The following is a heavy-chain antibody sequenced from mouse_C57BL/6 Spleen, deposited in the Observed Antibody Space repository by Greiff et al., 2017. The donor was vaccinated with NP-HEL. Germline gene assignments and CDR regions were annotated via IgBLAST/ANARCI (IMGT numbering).Heavy chain of an antibody. CDR1: GYTFTSYW. D-gene: IGHD1-1*01. V-gene: IGHV1-59*01. J-gene: IGHJ2*01. CDR2: IDPSDSYT. CDR3: ARATTVVAPLFDY. Sequence: QVQLQQPGAELVRPGTSVKLSCKASGYTFTSYWMHWVKQRPGQGLEWIGVIDPSDSYTNYNQKFKGKATFTVDTSSSTAYMQLSSLTSEDSAVYNCARATTVVAPLFDYWGQGTTLTVSS.